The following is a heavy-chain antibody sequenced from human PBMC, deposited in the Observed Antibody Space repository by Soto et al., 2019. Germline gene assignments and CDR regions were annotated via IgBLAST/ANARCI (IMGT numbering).Heavy chain of an antibody. J-gene: IGHJ3*02. D-gene: IGHD3-22*01. CDR2: ISGSGGST. Sequence: PGGSLRLSCAASGFPFSSYSMSWVRPAPGKGLEWVSAISGSGGSTYYADSVKGRFTISRDNSKNTLYLQMNSLRAEDTAVYYCAKDLGVVVIKLDAFDIWGQGTMVTVSS. CDR3: AKDLGVVVIKLDAFDI. CDR1: GFPFSSYS. V-gene: IGHV3-23*01.